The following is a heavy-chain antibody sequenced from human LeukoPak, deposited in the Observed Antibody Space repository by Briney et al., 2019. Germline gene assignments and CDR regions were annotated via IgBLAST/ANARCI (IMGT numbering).Heavy chain of an antibody. Sequence: GGSLRLSCAASGFTFSNAWMSWVRQAPGKGLEWVGRIKSKTDGGTTDYAAPVKGRFTISRDDSKNTLYLQMNSLKTEDTAVYYCTTGTYYYDSSGYYYRDYWGQGTLVTVSS. CDR1: GFTFSNAW. V-gene: IGHV3-15*01. CDR2: IKSKTDGGTT. CDR3: TTGTYYYDSSGYYYRDY. J-gene: IGHJ4*02. D-gene: IGHD3-22*01.